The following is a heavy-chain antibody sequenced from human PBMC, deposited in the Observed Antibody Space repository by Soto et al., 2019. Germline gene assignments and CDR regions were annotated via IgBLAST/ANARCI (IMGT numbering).Heavy chain of an antibody. V-gene: IGHV6-1*01. D-gene: IGHD2-2*01. CDR2: TYYRSKWYN. CDR1: GDSVSSNSAA. J-gene: IGHJ6*02. Sequence: SQTLSLTCAISGDSVSSNSAAWNWIRQSPSRGLEWLGRTYYRSKWYNDYAVSVKSRITINPDTSKNQFSLQLNSVTPEDTAVYYCARVVSYPLLEEYSGMDVWGQGTTVTVSS. CDR3: ARVVSYPLLEEYSGMDV.